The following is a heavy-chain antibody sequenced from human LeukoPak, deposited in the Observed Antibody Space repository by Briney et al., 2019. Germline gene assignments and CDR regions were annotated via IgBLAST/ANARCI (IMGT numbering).Heavy chain of an antibody. J-gene: IGHJ5*02. CDR1: GFTYSSYA. D-gene: IGHD3-9*01. Sequence: PGGSLRLSCAASGFTYSSYAMSWVRQAPGKGLEWVSVISGSGGITNYADSVKGRFTISRDNSKNTLYLQMNSLRAEDTAVYYCAKPYNYDILTGYIGYNCFDPWGQGTLVTVSS. CDR2: ISGSGGIT. V-gene: IGHV3-23*01. CDR3: AKPYNYDILTGYIGYNCFDP.